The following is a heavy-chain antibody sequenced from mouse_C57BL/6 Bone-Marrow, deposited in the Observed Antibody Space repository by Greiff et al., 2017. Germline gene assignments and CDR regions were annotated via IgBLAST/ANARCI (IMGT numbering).Heavy chain of an antibody. V-gene: IGHV14-4*01. Sequence: VQLQQSGAELVRPGASVKLSCTASGFTIKDDYMHWVKQRPEQGLEWIGWIDPDNGDTEYASKFQGKATLTADTSSNTASLHLSSLTSEDTAVKYYTLCYGSTYAVAYWGQGTLVTDSA. CDR3: TLCYGSTYAVAY. CDR1: GFTIKDDY. CDR2: IDPDNGDT. D-gene: IGHD1-1*01. J-gene: IGHJ4*01.